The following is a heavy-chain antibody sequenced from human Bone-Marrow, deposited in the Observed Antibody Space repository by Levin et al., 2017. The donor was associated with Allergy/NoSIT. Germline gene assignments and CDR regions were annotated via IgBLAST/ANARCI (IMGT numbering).Heavy chain of an antibody. CDR2: ISSNGGST. CDR3: AKGLVVVVPAASDNDY. Sequence: WASVKVSCAASGFTFSSYAMSWVRQAPGKGLEWVSGISSNGGSTYYADSVKGRFTISRDNSKNTLSLQMISLRAEDTAVYYCAKGLVVVVPAASDNDYWGQGTLLTVSS. J-gene: IGHJ4*02. D-gene: IGHD2-2*01. V-gene: IGHV3-23*01. CDR1: GFTFSSYA.